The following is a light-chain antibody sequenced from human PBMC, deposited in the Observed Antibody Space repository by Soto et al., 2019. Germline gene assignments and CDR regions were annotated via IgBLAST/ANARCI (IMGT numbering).Light chain of an antibody. CDR2: EDI. Sequence: VLTQPASVSGSPGQSIAISCAGTSSDIGTYNHVSWYQQHPGKAPQLIIYEDINRPSGLSSRFSGSKSGNTASLTISGLQAEDEADYFCCSYTTSSTLVCGTGTKVTVL. CDR1: SSDIGTYNH. V-gene: IGLV2-14*01. CDR3: CSYTTSSTLV. J-gene: IGLJ1*01.